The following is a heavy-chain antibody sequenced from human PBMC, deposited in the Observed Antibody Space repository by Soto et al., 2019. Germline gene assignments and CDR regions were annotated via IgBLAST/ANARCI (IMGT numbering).Heavy chain of an antibody. J-gene: IGHJ4*02. Sequence: QVQLVESGGGVDQPGRSLTVSCVGSGFSFSDYAFHWVRQAPGKGLEWVAAISYDGNSQYYADSVEGRFTVARDDSRNTIYMQMNSLRLEDTAVYYCARVRFLIATNEGFDHWSQGTLVTVSS. D-gene: IGHD3-3*01. CDR1: GFSFSDYA. V-gene: IGHV3-30-3*01. CDR2: ISYDGNSQ. CDR3: ARVRFLIATNEGFDH.